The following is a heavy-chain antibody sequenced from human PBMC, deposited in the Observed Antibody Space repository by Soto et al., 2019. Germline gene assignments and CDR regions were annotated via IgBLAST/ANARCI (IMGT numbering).Heavy chain of an antibody. Sequence: QVQLVQSGAEVKKPGASMKVSCKASGFTFTSYGISWVRQAPGKGFEWMGWVSAYNGNTHYAQKLQGRVTMTTDTSTTTAYMELRSLRSDDTAVYYCSRGGSSWHPHEDYWGQGTLVTVSS. CDR2: VSAYNGNT. CDR1: GFTFTSYG. D-gene: IGHD6-13*01. V-gene: IGHV1-18*01. CDR3: SRGGSSWHPHEDY. J-gene: IGHJ4*02.